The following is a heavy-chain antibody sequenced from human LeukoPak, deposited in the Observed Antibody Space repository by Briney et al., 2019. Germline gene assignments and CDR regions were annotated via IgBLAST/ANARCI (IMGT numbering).Heavy chain of an antibody. D-gene: IGHD5-12*01. CDR3: AKGGYTSYYDY. Sequence: GGSLRLSCAASGFTFSSYVMTWVRQAPGKGLQWVSTIRASAGSTFYADSVDGRFTISRDNSKNTLYLQMNSLRADDTAVYYCAKGGYTSYYDYWGQGTLVTVSS. CDR2: IRASAGST. CDR1: GFTFSSYV. J-gene: IGHJ4*02. V-gene: IGHV3-23*01.